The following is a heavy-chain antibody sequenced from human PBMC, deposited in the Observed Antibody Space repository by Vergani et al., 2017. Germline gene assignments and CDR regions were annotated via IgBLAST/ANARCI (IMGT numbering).Heavy chain of an antibody. CDR3: ARVNTETNGHLYYDYYMDV. CDR2: IDHTGRP. CDR1: GGSFTSYH. D-gene: IGHD4-11*01. V-gene: IGHV4-34*01. J-gene: IGHJ6*03. Sequence: QVQLQQWGGGLLKPSETLSLTCVVTGGSFTSYHWTWIRQSPGEGLEWVGDIDHTGRPDYNPSLKSRLTMSVDKSRNQFSLTVNSVTATDTAIYFCARVNTETNGHLYYDYYMDVWGQGTAVTVS.